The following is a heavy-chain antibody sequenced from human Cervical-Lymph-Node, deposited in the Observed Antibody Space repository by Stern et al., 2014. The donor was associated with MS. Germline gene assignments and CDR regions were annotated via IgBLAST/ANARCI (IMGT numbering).Heavy chain of an antibody. J-gene: IGHJ3*02. Sequence: EDQLVESGGGLVQPGGSLRLSCAASGFTFSDHYMDWVRQAPGKGLEWVGSTRNKANSYTTEYAASVKGRFTISRDDSKNSLYLQMNSLKTEDTAVYYCARDRSGSRAFDIWGQGTMVTVSS. CDR1: GFTFSDHY. CDR2: TRNKANSYTT. V-gene: IGHV3-72*01. D-gene: IGHD1-26*01. CDR3: ARDRSGSRAFDI.